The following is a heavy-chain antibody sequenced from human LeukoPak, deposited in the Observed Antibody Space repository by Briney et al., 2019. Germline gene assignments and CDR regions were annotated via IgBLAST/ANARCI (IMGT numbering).Heavy chain of an antibody. Sequence: RSLRLSCAASGFTFTTYWMHWVRQAPGKGLVWVSHINSDGSITSYADSVKGRFTISRDNAKNTLYLQMNSLRAEDTAVYYCARDAVDTANAVWGQGTTVTVSS. D-gene: IGHD5-18*01. V-gene: IGHV3-74*01. CDR2: INSDGSIT. CDR3: ARDAVDTANAV. J-gene: IGHJ6*02. CDR1: GFTFTTYW.